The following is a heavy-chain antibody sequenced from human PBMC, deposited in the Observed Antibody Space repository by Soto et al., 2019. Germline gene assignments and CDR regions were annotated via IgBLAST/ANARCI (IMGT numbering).Heavy chain of an antibody. D-gene: IGHD3-16*01. Sequence: QVQLQESGPGLVKPSETLSLTCTVSGGSMSTNYWSWIRQPPGKGLEWIGYLNYSGSIKYHPSLKSRFTIGVDTSKNQFSLNLSSVTAADTAVYYCARQQTFGGANDALDIWGPGTKVIVSS. CDR2: LNYSGSI. CDR3: ARQQTFGGANDALDI. CDR1: GGSMSTNY. V-gene: IGHV4-59*08. J-gene: IGHJ3*02.